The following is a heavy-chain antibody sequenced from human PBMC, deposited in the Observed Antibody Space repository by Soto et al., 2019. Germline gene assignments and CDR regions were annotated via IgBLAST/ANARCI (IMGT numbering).Heavy chain of an antibody. CDR1: GGTFGSYT. CDR3: ARGRDYSNFLSNYYYYGMDV. J-gene: IGHJ6*02. Sequence: SVKVSCKASGGTFGSYTISWVRQAPGQGLEWMGRIIPILGIANYAQKFQGRVTITADKSTSTAYMELSSLRSEDTAVYYCARGRDYSNFLSNYYYYGMDVWGQGTTVTVSS. CDR2: IIPILGIA. V-gene: IGHV1-69*02. D-gene: IGHD4-4*01.